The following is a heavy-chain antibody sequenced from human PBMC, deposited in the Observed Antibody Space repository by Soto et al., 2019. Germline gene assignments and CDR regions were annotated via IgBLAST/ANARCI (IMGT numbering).Heavy chain of an antibody. J-gene: IGHJ4*02. CDR3: ARVEYDYIWGRPGHFDY. Sequence: PSETLSLTCTVSGGSISSGGYYWSWIRQHPGKGLEWIGYIHYSGSTSYNPSLKSRVAISVDTSKNQFSLKLSSVTAADTAVYYCARVEYDYIWGRPGHFDYWGQGTLVTVSS. CDR2: IHYSGST. CDR1: GGSISSGGYY. D-gene: IGHD3-16*01. V-gene: IGHV4-61*08.